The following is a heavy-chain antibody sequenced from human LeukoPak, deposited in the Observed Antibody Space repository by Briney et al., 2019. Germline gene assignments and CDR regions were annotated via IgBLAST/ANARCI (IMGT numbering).Heavy chain of an antibody. CDR3: AREAGSDVGY. CDR1: GFIFSTYA. D-gene: IGHD6-19*01. V-gene: IGHV3-30-3*01. J-gene: IGHJ4*02. CDR2: ISYDGSNK. Sequence: GRSLRLSCAASGFIFSTYAMHWVRQAPGKGLEWVAVISYDGSNKYYADSVKGRFTISRDNSKNTLYLQMNNLRAEDTAVYYCAREAGSDVGYWGQGTLVTVSS.